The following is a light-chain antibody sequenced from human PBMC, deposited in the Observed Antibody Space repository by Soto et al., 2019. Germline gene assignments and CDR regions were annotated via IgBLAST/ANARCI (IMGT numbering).Light chain of an antibody. CDR2: GAS. J-gene: IGKJ5*01. CDR3: QQYGTTRIT. V-gene: IGKV3-20*01. CDR1: LSVSNSY. Sequence: ESVLAQASGTLSLSPGERATLSCRASLSVSNSYLAWYQQKPGQAPRLLMYGASNRATGIPDRFSGSGSETDFTLTISRLEPEDFAVYYCQQYGTTRITFGQGTRLEIK.